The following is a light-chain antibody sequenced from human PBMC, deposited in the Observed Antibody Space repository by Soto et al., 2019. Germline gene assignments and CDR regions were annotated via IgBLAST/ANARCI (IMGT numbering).Light chain of an antibody. V-gene: IGKV1-27*01. CDR1: QGISNY. CDR3: QNYKSAPNT. CDR2: AAS. Sequence: DIQMTQSPSSLSASVGDRVTITCRASQGISNYLAWYQQKPGKVPKLLIYAASTLQPGVQSRFSGRGSGTVFTLTINSLQPEDVATYYCQNYKSAPNTFGRGTRLEIK. J-gene: IGKJ2*01.